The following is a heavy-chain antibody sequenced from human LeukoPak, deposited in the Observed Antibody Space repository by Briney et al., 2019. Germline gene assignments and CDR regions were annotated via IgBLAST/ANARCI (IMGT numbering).Heavy chain of an antibody. D-gene: IGHD1-26*01. CDR3: ARGGALLTD. CDR1: GGSISSYY. Sequence: SETLSLTCTVSGGSISSYYWSWIRQPPGKGLEWIGYIYYSGNTNYNPSLKSRVTISVDTSKNQFSLKLSSVTAADTAVYYCARGGALLTDWGQGTLVTVSS. CDR2: IYYSGNT. J-gene: IGHJ4*02. V-gene: IGHV4-59*01.